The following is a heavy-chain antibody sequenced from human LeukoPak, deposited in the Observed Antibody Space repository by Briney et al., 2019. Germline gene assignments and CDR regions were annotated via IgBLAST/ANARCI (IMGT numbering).Heavy chain of an antibody. V-gene: IGHV1-69*13. Sequence: ASVKVSCKASGGTFSIYAISWVRQAPGQGLEWMGGIIPIFGTANYAQKFQGRVTITADESTSTAYMELSSLRSEDTAVYYCAFAPNSGYERTFDYWGQGTLVTVSS. D-gene: IGHD5-12*01. J-gene: IGHJ4*02. CDR1: GGTFSIYA. CDR3: AFAPNSGYERTFDY. CDR2: IIPIFGTA.